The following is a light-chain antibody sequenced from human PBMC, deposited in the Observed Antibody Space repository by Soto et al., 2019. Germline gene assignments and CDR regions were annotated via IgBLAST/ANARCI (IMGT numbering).Light chain of an antibody. V-gene: IGKV3-20*01. CDR1: QIVTSDY. Sequence: DIVLTQSPGTLSLSPGARVTLSCRASQIVTSDYLAWYHQEPGQAPRLLIYGASNRATGIPDRFSGSGSGTDFPLSISRLEPGDFGMYFCHQYGSSPRTCGQGTKGESK. J-gene: IGKJ1*01. CDR3: HQYGSSPRT. CDR2: GAS.